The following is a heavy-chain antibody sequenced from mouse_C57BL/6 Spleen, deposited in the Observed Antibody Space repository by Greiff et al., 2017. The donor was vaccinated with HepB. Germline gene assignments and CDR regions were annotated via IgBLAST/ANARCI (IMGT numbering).Heavy chain of an antibody. CDR1: GFTFSSYA. V-gene: IGHV5-4*01. J-gene: IGHJ2*01. CDR3: ARDSNYLYDGDY. CDR2: IRDGGSYT. D-gene: IGHD2-5*01. Sequence: DVMLVESGGGLVKPGGSLKLSCAASGFTFSSYAMSWVRQTPEKRLEWVATIRDGGSYTYYPDNVKGRFTISRDNAKNNLYLQMSQLKSEDTARYYCARDSNYLYDGDYWGQGTTLTVSS.